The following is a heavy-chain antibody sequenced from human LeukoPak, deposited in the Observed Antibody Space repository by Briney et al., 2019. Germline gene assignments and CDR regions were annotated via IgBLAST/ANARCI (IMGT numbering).Heavy chain of an antibody. J-gene: IGHJ4*02. Sequence: GGSLRLSCAASGFTFSSYSMNWVRQAPGKGLEWVSYISSSSSTIYYADSVKGRFTISRDNAKNSLYLQMNSLRAEDTAVYYCAKGPLIEVAGTTWDYWGQGTLVTVSS. V-gene: IGHV3-48*01. D-gene: IGHD6-19*01. CDR2: ISSSSSTI. CDR3: AKGPLIEVAGTTWDY. CDR1: GFTFSSYS.